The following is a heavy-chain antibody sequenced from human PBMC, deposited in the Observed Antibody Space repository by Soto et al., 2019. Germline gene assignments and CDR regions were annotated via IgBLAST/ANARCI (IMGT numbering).Heavy chain of an antibody. D-gene: IGHD3-16*02. Sequence: KPSETLSLTCAVSGGSISSGGYSWSWIRQPPGKGLEWIGYIYHSGSTYYNPSLKSRVTISVDRSKNQFSLKLSSVTAADTAVYYCARAGSYRGIDYWGQGTLVTVSS. CDR2: IYHSGST. CDR3: ARAGSYRGIDY. J-gene: IGHJ4*02. CDR1: GGSISSGGYS. V-gene: IGHV4-30-2*01.